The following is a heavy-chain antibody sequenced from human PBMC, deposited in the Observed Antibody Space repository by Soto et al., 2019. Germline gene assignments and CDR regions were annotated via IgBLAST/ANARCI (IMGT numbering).Heavy chain of an antibody. CDR1: GFTFSDYY. V-gene: IGHV3-11*04. CDR3: ARDQLYYNDISGRPLNAFDV. CDR2: IRSSGSTI. J-gene: IGHJ3*01. Sequence: GGSLRLSCAASGFTFSDYYMSWIRQAPGKGLERVSYIRSSGSTIHYADSVKGRFTISRDNAKNSLYLQMNSLRAEDTAVYYCARDQLYYNDISGRPLNAFDVWGQGTMVTVSS. D-gene: IGHD3-22*01.